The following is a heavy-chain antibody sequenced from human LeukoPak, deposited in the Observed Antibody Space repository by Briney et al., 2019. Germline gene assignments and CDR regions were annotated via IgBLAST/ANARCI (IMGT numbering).Heavy chain of an antibody. CDR2: INHSGST. CDR3: ATEPGYCSGGRCYGGWFDP. Sequence: PSETLSLTCAVYGGSFSGYYWSWIRQAPGKGLEWIGEINHSGSTNYNPSLKSRVTISVDTSKNHFSLKLNSVTAADTAVYYCATEPGYCSGGRCYGGWFDPWGQGTLVTVSS. D-gene: IGHD2-15*01. V-gene: IGHV4-34*01. J-gene: IGHJ5*02. CDR1: GGSFSGYY.